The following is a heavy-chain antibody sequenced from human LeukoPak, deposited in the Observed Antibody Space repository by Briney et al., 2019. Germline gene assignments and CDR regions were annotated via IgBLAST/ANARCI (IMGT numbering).Heavy chain of an antibody. V-gene: IGHV4-39*07. CDR3: ARGSGITMIVVVIGDAFDI. CDR1: GGSINSSSYY. D-gene: IGHD3-22*01. Sequence: SETLSLTCIVSGGSINSSSYYWGWIRQPPGKGLEWIGSIYYSGRTYYNPSLKSRVTISVDTSRNQFSLKLSSVTAADTAVYYCARGSGITMIVVVIGDAFDIWGQGTMVTVSS. CDR2: IYYSGRT. J-gene: IGHJ3*02.